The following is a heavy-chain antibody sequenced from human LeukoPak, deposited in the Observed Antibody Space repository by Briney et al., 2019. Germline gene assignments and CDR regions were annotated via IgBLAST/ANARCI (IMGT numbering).Heavy chain of an antibody. D-gene: IGHD4-17*01. CDR2: THHSGNT. CDR1: GDSVSGYY. V-gene: IGHV4-59*02. J-gene: IGHJ6*03. CDR3: ARDTYTTVTAMDV. Sequence: SETLSLTCIVSGDSVSGYYWNWIRQPPGKGLEWIGYTHHSGNTLYNPSLKSRVTTSVDTSKNQFSLSLSSVTAADTAVYYCARDTYTTVTAMDVWGKGTTVIVSS.